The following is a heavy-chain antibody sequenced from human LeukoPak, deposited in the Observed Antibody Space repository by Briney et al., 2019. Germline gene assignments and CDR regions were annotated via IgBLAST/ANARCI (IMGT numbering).Heavy chain of an antibody. J-gene: IGHJ4*02. CDR2: IYYSGST. V-gene: IGHV4-39*01. D-gene: IGHD6-13*01. CDR3: ARHAGGITATGTRPFDY. CDR1: GASFSSSTYY. Sequence: SGTLSLTCTVSGASFSSSTYYWGWIRQSPGKGREWIGSIYYSGSTYYNPSLKSRVTMSVDTSKNQFSLKLSSVTAADTAVYYCARHAGGITATGTRPFDYWGQGTLVTVSS.